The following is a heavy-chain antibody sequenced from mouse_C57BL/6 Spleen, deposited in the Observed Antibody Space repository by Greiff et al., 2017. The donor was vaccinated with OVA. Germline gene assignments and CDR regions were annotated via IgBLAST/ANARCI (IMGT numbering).Heavy chain of an antibody. Sequence: EVQLQQSGPGLVKPSQSLSLTCSVTGYSITSGYYWNWIRQFPGNKLEWMGYISYDGSNNYNPSLKNRISITRDTSKNQFFLKLNSVTTEDTATYYCARGSLYYYGSWGQGTLVTVSA. CDR1: GYSITSGYY. CDR3: ARGSLYYYGS. V-gene: IGHV3-6*01. D-gene: IGHD1-1*01. J-gene: IGHJ3*01. CDR2: ISYDGSN.